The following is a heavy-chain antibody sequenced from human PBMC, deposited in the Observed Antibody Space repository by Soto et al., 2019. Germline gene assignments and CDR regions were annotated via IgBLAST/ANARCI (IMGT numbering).Heavy chain of an antibody. D-gene: IGHD3-22*01. CDR1: GFTFSSYA. CDR3: ARDPPYDSSGSHFDY. Sequence: GGSLRLSCAASGFTFSSYAMHWVRQAPGKGLEWVAVISYDGSNKYYADSVKGRFTISRDNSKNTLYLQMSSLRAEDTAVYYCARDPPYDSSGSHFDYWGQGTLVTVSS. CDR2: ISYDGSNK. J-gene: IGHJ4*02. V-gene: IGHV3-30-3*01.